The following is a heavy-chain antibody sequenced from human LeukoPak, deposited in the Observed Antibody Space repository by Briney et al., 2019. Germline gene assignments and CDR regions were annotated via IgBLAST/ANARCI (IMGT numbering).Heavy chain of an antibody. V-gene: IGHV4-39*01. Sequence: SETLSLTCTVSGGSISSTGYYWGWIRQPPGKGLEWIGSIYYSGSTYYKPSLKSRVTISVDASKNQFSLKLSSVTAADTAVYYCARHFTSRHSSGYSDAFDIWGQGTMVTVSS. D-gene: IGHD3-22*01. CDR3: ARHFTSRHSSGYSDAFDI. J-gene: IGHJ3*02. CDR1: GGSISSTGYY. CDR2: IYYSGST.